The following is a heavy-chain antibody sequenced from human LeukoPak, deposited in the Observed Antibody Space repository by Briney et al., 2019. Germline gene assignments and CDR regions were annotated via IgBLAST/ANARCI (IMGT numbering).Heavy chain of an antibody. Sequence: GASVKVSCKASGYTFTGYYMHWVRQAPGQGLEWMGWINPNSGGTNYAQKFQGRVTMTRDTSISTAYMELSRLRSDDTAVYYCARVAGRQYGGWFDPWGQGTLVTVSS. J-gene: IGHJ5*02. D-gene: IGHD6-6*01. CDR2: INPNSGGT. V-gene: IGHV1-2*02. CDR3: ARVAGRQYGGWFDP. CDR1: GYTFTGYY.